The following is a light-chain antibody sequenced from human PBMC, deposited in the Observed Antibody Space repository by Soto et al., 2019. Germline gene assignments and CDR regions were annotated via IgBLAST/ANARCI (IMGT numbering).Light chain of an antibody. Sequence: QAVVTQEPSLTVSPGGTVTLTCASSTGAVTSAHYANWFQQKPGHTPRALIYSTTKKHSWTPVRFSGSLLGGKGTLTLSTVQPEDEADYYCLLFYGGVWVFGGGTKLTVL. CDR3: LLFYGGVWV. CDR2: STT. J-gene: IGLJ3*02. CDR1: TGAVTSAHY. V-gene: IGLV7-43*01.